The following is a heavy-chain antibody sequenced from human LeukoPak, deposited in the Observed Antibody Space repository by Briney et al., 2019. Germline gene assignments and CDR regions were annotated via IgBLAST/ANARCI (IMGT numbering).Heavy chain of an antibody. CDR2: IYYSGST. CDR3: ARGRVEYQPYYYFDY. J-gene: IGHJ4*02. D-gene: IGHD2-2*01. CDR1: GGSISSGGYY. V-gene: IGHV4-31*03. Sequence: SETLSLTCTVSGGSISSGGYYWSWIRQHPGKGLEWIGYIYYSGSTYYNPSLKSRVTISVDTSKNQFSLKLSSVTAADAAVYYCARGRVEYQPYYYFDYWGQGTLVTVSS.